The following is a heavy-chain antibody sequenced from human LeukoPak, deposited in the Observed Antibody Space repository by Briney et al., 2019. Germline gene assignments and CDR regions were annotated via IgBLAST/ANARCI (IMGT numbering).Heavy chain of an antibody. V-gene: IGHV4-61*02. CDR2: IYTSGST. CDR1: GGSISSGSYY. J-gene: IGHJ4*02. CDR3: AGTTGSSGGY. D-gene: IGHD3-10*01. Sequence: PPQTLSLTCTVSGGSISSGSYYWSWIRQPAGKGLEWIGRIYTSGSTNYNPSLKSRVTISVDTSKNQFSLKLSSVTAADTAVYYCAGTTGSSGGYWGQGTLVTVSS.